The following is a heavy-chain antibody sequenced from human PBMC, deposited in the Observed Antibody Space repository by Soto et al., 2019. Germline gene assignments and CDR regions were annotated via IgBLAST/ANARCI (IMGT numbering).Heavy chain of an antibody. CDR3: AKDFRRYSGSYWGAFDI. CDR1: GFTFSSYA. Sequence: GGCLRLSCAASGFTFSSYAMSWVRQAPGKGLEWVSAISGSGGSTYYADSVKGRFTISRDNSKNTLYLQMNSLRAEDTAVYYCAKDFRRYSGSYWGAFDIWGQGTMVTVSS. CDR2: ISGSGGST. J-gene: IGHJ3*02. D-gene: IGHD1-26*01. V-gene: IGHV3-23*01.